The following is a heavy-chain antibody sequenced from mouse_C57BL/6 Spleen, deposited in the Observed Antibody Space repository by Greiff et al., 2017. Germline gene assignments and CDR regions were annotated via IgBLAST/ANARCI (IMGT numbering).Heavy chain of an antibody. CDR2: IRNKANGYTT. CDR3: ARLREGYAMDY. J-gene: IGHJ4*01. Sequence: DVHLVESGGGLVQPGGSLSLSCAASGFTFTDYYMSWVRQPPGKALEWLGFIRNKANGYTTEYSASVKGRFTISRDNSQSILYLQMNALRAEDSATYYCARLREGYAMDYWGQGTSVTVSS. D-gene: IGHD2-12*01. CDR1: GFTFTDYY. V-gene: IGHV7-3*01.